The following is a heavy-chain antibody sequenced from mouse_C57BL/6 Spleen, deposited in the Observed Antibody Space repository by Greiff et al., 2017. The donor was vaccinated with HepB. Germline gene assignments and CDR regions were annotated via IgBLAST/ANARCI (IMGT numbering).Heavy chain of an antibody. CDR1: GFTFSSYA. V-gene: IGHV5-4*01. Sequence: EVKLVESGGGLVKPGGSLKLSCAASGFTFSSYAMSWVRQTPEKRLEWVATISDGGSYTYYPDNVKGRFTISRDNAKNNLYLQMSHLKSEDTAMYYCARDYGSSPYWYFDVWGTGTTVTVSS. J-gene: IGHJ1*03. CDR3: ARDYGSSPYWYFDV. D-gene: IGHD1-1*01. CDR2: ISDGGSYT.